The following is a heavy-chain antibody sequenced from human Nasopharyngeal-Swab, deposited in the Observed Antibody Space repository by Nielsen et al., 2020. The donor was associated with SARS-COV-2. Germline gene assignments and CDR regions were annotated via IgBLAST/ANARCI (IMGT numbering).Heavy chain of an antibody. D-gene: IGHD4-17*01. CDR1: GFTFSSFG. J-gene: IGHJ4*02. CDR2: IAHDASNE. CDR3: ARDAPAHYGAFY. Sequence: GGSLRLSCAVSGFTFSSFGMPWVRQAPGKGLEWVAFIAHDASNEYYGDSVKGRFSISRDSSKNTLYLQMDSLRGEDTAVYYCARDAPAHYGAFYWGRGTLVTVSS. V-gene: IGHV3-30*03.